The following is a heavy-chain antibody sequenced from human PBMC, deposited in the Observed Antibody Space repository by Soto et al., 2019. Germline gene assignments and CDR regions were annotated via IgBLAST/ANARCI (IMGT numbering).Heavy chain of an antibody. J-gene: IGHJ6*01. V-gene: IGHV3-33*01. D-gene: IGHD6-19*01. CDR2: VSYDGSDE. CDR3: ARRPRSESSGVRYGLDV. Sequence: QVQLVESGGGVVQPGRSLRLSCAASGFTFSSYGMHWVRQAPGKGLEWVAAVSYDGSDEYCVDSVKGRFTISRDNSKNTLYLQMNSLRAEDTAVYYCARRPRSESSGVRYGLDVW. CDR1: GFTFSSYG.